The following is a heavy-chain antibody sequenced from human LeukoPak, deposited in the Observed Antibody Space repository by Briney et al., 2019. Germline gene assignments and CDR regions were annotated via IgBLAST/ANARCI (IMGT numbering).Heavy chain of an antibody. CDR3: ARSGDSKTIDY. Sequence: PGGSLRLSCAASGFTFDDYAIHWVRQAPGKGLEWVSGINWNSGSIDYADSVKGRFTISRDNSKNTVDLQMSSLRPEDTAVYYCARSGDSKTIDYWGQGSLVTVSS. V-gene: IGHV3-9*01. CDR2: INWNSGSI. D-gene: IGHD1-26*01. J-gene: IGHJ4*02. CDR1: GFTFDDYA.